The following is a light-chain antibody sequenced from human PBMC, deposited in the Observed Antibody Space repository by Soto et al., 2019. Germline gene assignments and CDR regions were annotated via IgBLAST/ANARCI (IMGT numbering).Light chain of an antibody. V-gene: IGKV3-15*01. CDR2: GAS. Sequence: EIVMTQSPATLSVSPGERATLSCRASQSVSSNLAWYQQKPGQAPRLLIYGASTRATGIPARFSGSGSGTEFTLHISSLQSEDFAVYYRQQYNNWPRHTFGQGTKLEIK. J-gene: IGKJ2*01. CDR1: QSVSSN. CDR3: QQYNNWPRHT.